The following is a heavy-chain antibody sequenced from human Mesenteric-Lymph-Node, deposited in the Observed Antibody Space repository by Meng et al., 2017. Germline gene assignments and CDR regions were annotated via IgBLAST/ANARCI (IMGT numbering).Heavy chain of an antibody. Sequence: GESLKISCAASGFTVSSYSMNWVRQAPGKGLEWVSSISSSSSYIYYADSVKGRFTISRDNSKNTLYLQMNSLRAEDTAVYYCAKDSVGYCSSTSCYAGWFDPWGQGTLVTVSS. CDR2: ISSSSSYI. J-gene: IGHJ5*02. CDR1: GFTVSSYS. D-gene: IGHD2-2*03. V-gene: IGHV3-21*04. CDR3: AKDSVGYCSSTSCYAGWFDP.